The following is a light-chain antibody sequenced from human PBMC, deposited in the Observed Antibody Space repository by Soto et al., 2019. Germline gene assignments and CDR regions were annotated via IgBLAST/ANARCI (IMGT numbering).Light chain of an antibody. V-gene: IGKV3-11*01. CDR2: DAS. Sequence: EIVLTQSPATLSLSPGERATLSCRASQSVNSYLAWYQQKPGQAPRLLIYDASNRVTGIPARFSGSGFGTDFTLTISSLEPEDFAVYYCQQRSNWLTFGGGTKVEF. CDR1: QSVNSY. CDR3: QQRSNWLT. J-gene: IGKJ4*01.